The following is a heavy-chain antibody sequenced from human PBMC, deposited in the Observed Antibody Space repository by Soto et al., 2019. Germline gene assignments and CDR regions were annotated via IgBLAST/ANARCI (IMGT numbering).Heavy chain of an antibody. D-gene: IGHD3-3*01. CDR2: VYHSGSA. Sequence: SETLSLTCAVSNYSITSGYYWGWIRQSPGKGLEWIGGVYHSGSAYYNPSLKSRATISVDTSKNQFFLKLSCVTAGDTAVYYCARILGLVVRCFDFCGQGALVTVSS. CDR3: ARILGLVVRCFDF. V-gene: IGHV4-38-2*01. J-gene: IGHJ4*02. CDR1: NYSITSGYY.